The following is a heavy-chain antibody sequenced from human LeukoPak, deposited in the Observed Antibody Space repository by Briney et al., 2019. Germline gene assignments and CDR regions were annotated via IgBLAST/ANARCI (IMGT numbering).Heavy chain of an antibody. V-gene: IGHV3-7*01. D-gene: IGHD5-24*01. J-gene: IGHJ4*02. CDR1: GFTFSNYW. Sequence: GRSLRLSCVASGFTFSNYWMTWFRQTPGKGLEWVGNINQDGSEKYYLDSVRGRFTISRDNAKNSLYLQMNSLRVEDTAIYYCARGSEREMATINYWGQGTLVTVSS. CDR3: ARGSEREMATINY. CDR2: INQDGSEK.